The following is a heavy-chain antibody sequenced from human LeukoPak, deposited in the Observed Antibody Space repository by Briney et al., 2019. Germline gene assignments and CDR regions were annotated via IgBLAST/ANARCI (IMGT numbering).Heavy chain of an antibody. D-gene: IGHD2-15*01. J-gene: IGHJ5*02. CDR2: INANRGGT. Sequence: ASVKVSCKASRYTFTRYNMHWVRQAPGHGLEWMGCINANRGGTNYAQKFQGRVSMTRGRTISTAYMELSRLRSDDTAVDYGARDRITDAAFDPSCQGTLVTVSS. V-gene: IGHV1-2*02. CDR1: RYTFTRYN. CDR3: ARDRITDAAFDP.